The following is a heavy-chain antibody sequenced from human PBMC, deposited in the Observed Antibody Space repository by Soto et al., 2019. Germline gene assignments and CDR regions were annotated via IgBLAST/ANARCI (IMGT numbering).Heavy chain of an antibody. Sequence: GESLKISCRGSGYSFTSYWIGWVRQMPGKGLEWMGIIYPGDSDTRYSPSFQGQVTISADKSISTAYLQWRSLKASDTAMYYCARLAYRGGPGSSRLALAPTVTEDRHAFDIRGQGTRVTV. CDR1: GYSFTSYW. D-gene: IGHD2-21*01. V-gene: IGHV5-51*01. CDR3: ARLAYRGGPGSSRLALAPTVTEDRHAFDI. J-gene: IGHJ3*02. CDR2: IYPGDSDT.